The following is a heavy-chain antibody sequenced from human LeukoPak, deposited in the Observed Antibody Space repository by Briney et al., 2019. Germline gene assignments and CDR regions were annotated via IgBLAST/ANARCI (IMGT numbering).Heavy chain of an antibody. CDR1: GFTFSSYA. CDR2: IWYDGSKK. Sequence: PGGSLRLSCAASGFTFSSYAMSWVRQAPGKGLEWVAVIWYDGSKKYYADSVKGRFTISRDNSKNTLYLQMDSLRAEDTAVYFCARYNSGTIDYWAQGTLVTVSS. J-gene: IGHJ4*02. V-gene: IGHV3-33*08. D-gene: IGHD1-1*01. CDR3: ARYNSGTIDY.